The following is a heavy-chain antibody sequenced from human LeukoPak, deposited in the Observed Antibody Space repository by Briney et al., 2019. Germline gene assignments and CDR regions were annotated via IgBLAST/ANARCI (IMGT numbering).Heavy chain of an antibody. V-gene: IGHV3-23*01. CDR3: ARDADWGRYDC. CDR1: GFTFSDHY. D-gene: IGHD7-27*01. CDR2: IGGSGGTTT. J-gene: IGHJ4*02. Sequence: GGSLRLSCAASGFTFSDHYIDWVRQAPGKGLEWVSGIGGSGGTTTYYADSVKGRFTISRDNSKNTLYLQMNSLRADDTAVFYCARDADWGRYDCWGQGTLVTVSS.